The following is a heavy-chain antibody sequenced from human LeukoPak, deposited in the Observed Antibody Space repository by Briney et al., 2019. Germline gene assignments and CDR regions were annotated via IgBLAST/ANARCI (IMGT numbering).Heavy chain of an antibody. CDR1: GYTFTSYY. CDR3: ARDRDFWGGYKGTGAFDI. V-gene: IGHV1-46*03. CDR2: INPSGGST. Sequence: ASVQVSCKASGYTFTSYYMQWVRQAPGQGLEWMGIINPSGGSTSYAQKFQGRVTMTRDTSTSTVYMELSSLRSEDTAVYYCARDRDFWGGYKGTGAFDIWGQGTMVTVSS. J-gene: IGHJ3*02. D-gene: IGHD3-3*01.